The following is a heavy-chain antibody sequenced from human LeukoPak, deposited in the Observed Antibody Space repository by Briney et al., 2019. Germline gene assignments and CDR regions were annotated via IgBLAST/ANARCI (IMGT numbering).Heavy chain of an antibody. CDR3: ASVVFRGVLDYYYYGMDV. D-gene: IGHD3-10*01. CDR2: INPSGGST. CDR1: GYTFTSYY. Sequence: ASVEVSCKASGYTFTSYYMHWVRQAPGQGLEWMGIINPSGGSTSYAQKFQGRVTMTRDTSTSTVYMELSSLRSEDTAVYYCASVVFRGVLDYYYYGMDVWGQGTTVSVSS. J-gene: IGHJ6*02. V-gene: IGHV1-46*01.